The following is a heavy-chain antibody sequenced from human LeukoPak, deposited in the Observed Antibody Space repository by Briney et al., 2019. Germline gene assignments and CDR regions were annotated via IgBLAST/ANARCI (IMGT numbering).Heavy chain of an antibody. Sequence: PGGSLRLSCAASGFTFSSYSMNWVRQTPGKGLEWVSAISGSGGSTYYADSVKGRFTISRDNSKNTLYLQMNSLRAEDTAVYYCAKDLELRYFDWSEFDPWGQGTLVTVSS. V-gene: IGHV3-23*01. CDR3: AKDLELRYFDWSEFDP. CDR1: GFTFSSYS. CDR2: ISGSGGST. J-gene: IGHJ5*02. D-gene: IGHD3-9*01.